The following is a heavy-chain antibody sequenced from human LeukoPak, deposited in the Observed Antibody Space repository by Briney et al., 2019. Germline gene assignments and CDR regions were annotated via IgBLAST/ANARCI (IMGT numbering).Heavy chain of an antibody. J-gene: IGHJ4*02. V-gene: IGHV3-23*01. D-gene: IGHD3-3*01. CDR3: AKAELGVDTFFDY. Sequence: PGGSLRLSCAASGFTFSSYAMSWVRQAPGKGLEWVSAISGSGGSTYYADSVKGRFTISRDNSKNTLYLQMNSLRAEDTAFYYCAKAELGVDTFFDYWGQETLVTVSS. CDR1: GFTFSSYA. CDR2: ISGSGGST.